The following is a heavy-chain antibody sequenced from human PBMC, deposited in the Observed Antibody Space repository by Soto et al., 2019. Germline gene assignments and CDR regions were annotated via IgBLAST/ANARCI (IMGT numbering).Heavy chain of an antibody. J-gene: IGHJ4*02. CDR3: ARQRTTVVSQAYFDH. V-gene: IGHV4-39*01. D-gene: IGHD4-17*01. CDR1: GESISSSSYY. Sequence: SETLSLTCIVSGESISSSSYYWGWFRQRPGKGLEWIGRIYYSGLTYYNPSFKSRGTISIDTSNNQFSLKLSCVTATDTAVYYCARQRTTVVSQAYFDHWRQGALGTVSS. CDR2: IYYSGLT.